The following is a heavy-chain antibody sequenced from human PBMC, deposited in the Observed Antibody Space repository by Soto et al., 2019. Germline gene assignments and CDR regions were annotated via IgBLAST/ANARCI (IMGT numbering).Heavy chain of an antibody. Sequence: QVQLQESGPGLVKPSETLSLTCTVSGGSISSYYWSWIRQPPGKGLGWIGYIYYSGSTNYNPSLKSRVTISVDTSKNQFSLKLSSVTAADTAVYYCAREGLGYCSSTSCHNWFDPWGQGTLVTVSS. D-gene: IGHD2-2*01. CDR2: IYYSGST. V-gene: IGHV4-59*01. CDR3: AREGLGYCSSTSCHNWFDP. J-gene: IGHJ5*02. CDR1: GGSISSYY.